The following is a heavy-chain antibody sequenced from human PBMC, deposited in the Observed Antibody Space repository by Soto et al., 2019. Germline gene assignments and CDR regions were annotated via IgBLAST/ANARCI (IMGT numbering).Heavy chain of an antibody. V-gene: IGHV4-61*01. J-gene: IGHJ4*02. CDR2: IYYSGTT. D-gene: IGHD5-18*01. CDR3: ARVPLRHIYGSFDS. Sequence: PSETLSLTCTVSGVSVSSDYYYWSWVRQPPGKGLEWIGYIYYSGTTNYSSSLKSRVTISVDTSKSQFSLKLSSVTAADTAMYYCARVPLRHIYGSFDSWGRGTMVTVSS. CDR1: GVSVSSDYYY.